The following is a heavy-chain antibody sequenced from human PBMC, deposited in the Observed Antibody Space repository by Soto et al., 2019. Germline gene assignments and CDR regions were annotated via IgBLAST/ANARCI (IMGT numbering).Heavy chain of an antibody. V-gene: IGHV1-18*01. CDR1: GYTFTTYG. D-gene: IGHD3-10*01. J-gene: IGHJ6*02. Sequence: QVQLEQSAPEVKKPGASVKVSCKASGYTFTTYGISWVRQAPGEGLEWLGWINTHNGNTNYAQNLQGRVFMTADTSTNTAYMELRSLRSDDTAIYYCTREGSAPYYYYAMDAWVHGTTVTVSS. CDR2: INTHNGNT. CDR3: TREGSAPYYYYAMDA.